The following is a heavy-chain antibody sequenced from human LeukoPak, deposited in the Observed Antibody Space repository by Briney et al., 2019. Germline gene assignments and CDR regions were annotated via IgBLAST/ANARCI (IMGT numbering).Heavy chain of an antibody. Sequence: GGSLRLSCAASEFTFSSYSMSWVRQAPGKGLEWVANIKQDVSEKYYVDSVKGRFTISRDNAKNSLYLQMNSLRAEDTALYYCAKDIGYLKYCSGGSCWPYWGQGTLVTVSS. D-gene: IGHD2-15*01. CDR2: IKQDVSEK. J-gene: IGHJ4*02. V-gene: IGHV3-7*03. CDR3: AKDIGYLKYCSGGSCWPY. CDR1: EFTFSSYS.